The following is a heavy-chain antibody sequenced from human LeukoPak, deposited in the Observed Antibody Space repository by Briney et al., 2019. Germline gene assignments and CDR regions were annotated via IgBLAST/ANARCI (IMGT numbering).Heavy chain of an antibody. CDR1: GYTFTNHW. CDR3: ARHSSIAATDPMDY. Sequence: GESLKISCKGSGYTFTNHWIGWVRQMPGKGLEWMGIIFPGDSDARYSPSFQGQVTISVDKSSTTTSLHWASLKASDTAVYYCARHSSIAATDPMDYWGQGTLITVSS. J-gene: IGHJ4*01. V-gene: IGHV5-51*01. CDR2: IFPGDSDA. D-gene: IGHD2-15*01.